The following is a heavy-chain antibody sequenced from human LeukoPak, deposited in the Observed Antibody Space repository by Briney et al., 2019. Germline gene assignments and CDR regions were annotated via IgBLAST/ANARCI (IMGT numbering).Heavy chain of an antibody. CDR3: TRVGDIVVVPAALWFDY. J-gene: IGHJ4*02. V-gene: IGHV3-49*04. Sequence: PGRSLRLSCSDSGLTSGDHAMSWVRQAPGKGPKRGGFIRSKAYGGTTEYAASVKGRFTISRDDSKSIAYLQMNSLKTEDTAVYYCTRVGDIVVVPAALWFDYWGQGTLVTVSS. CDR1: GLTSGDHA. D-gene: IGHD2-2*01. CDR2: IRSKAYGGTT.